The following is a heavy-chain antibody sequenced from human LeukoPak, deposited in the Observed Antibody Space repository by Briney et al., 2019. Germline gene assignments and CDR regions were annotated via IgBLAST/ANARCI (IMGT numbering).Heavy chain of an antibody. J-gene: IGHJ4*02. V-gene: IGHV4-59*01. CDR3: ASSSYYYVGLFDY. Sequence: SETLSLTCTVSGGSISSYYWSWIRQPPGKGLEWIGYIYYSGSTNYNPSLKSRVTIPVDTSKNQFSLKLSSVTAADTAVYYCASSSYYYVGLFDYWGQGTLVTVSS. CDR2: IYYSGST. CDR1: GGSISSYY. D-gene: IGHD3-10*02.